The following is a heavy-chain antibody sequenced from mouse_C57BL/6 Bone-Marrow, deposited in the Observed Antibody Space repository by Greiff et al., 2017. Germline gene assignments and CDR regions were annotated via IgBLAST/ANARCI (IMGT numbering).Heavy chain of an antibody. CDR1: GFTFSSYG. CDR3: ARRHYGSSPFDY. V-gene: IGHV5-6*01. CDR2: ISSGGSYT. J-gene: IGHJ2*01. Sequence: DVQLVESGGDLVKPGGSLKLSCAASGFTFSSYGMSWVRQTPDKRLEWVATISSGGSYTYYPDSVKGRFTISRDNAKNTLYLQMSSLKSEDTAMYYCARRHYGSSPFDYWGQGTTLTVSS. D-gene: IGHD1-1*01.